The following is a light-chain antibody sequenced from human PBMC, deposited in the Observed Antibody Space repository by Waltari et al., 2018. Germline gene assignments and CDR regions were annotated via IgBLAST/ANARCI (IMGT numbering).Light chain of an antibody. V-gene: IGKV1-33*01. Sequence: DIQMTQSPSSLSASVGARVTITCQASQDIIRDLNWYQQKPGGAPKLLIYEVSNLQTGVPSRFSGTGSGTYFTFSIDNLQPEDAATYYCQHFKTLPLTFGGGTKVEIK. CDR2: EVS. CDR1: QDIIRD. CDR3: QHFKTLPLT. J-gene: IGKJ4*01.